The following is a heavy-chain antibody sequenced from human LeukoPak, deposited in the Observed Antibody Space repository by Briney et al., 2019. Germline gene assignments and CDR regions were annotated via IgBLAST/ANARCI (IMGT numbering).Heavy chain of an antibody. V-gene: IGHV3-30*18. Sequence: GGSLRLSCAASGFTFSSYGMHWVRQAPGKGLEWVAVISYDGSNKYYADSVKGRFTISRDNSKNMLYLQMNSLRAEDTAVYYCAKGQGGSSPRRGWFDPWGQGTLVTVSS. CDR3: AKGQGGSSPRRGWFDP. J-gene: IGHJ5*02. CDR2: ISYDGSNK. D-gene: IGHD6-13*01. CDR1: GFTFSSYG.